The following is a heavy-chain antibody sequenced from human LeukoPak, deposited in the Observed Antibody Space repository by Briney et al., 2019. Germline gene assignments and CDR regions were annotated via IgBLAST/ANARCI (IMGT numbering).Heavy chain of an antibody. CDR3: AKDGYSSGWYFDY. V-gene: IGHV3-23*01. CDR2: ISGSGGST. D-gene: IGHD6-19*01. Sequence: GGSLRLSCAASGFTFSSYAMSWVRQAPGKGLEWVSAISGSGGSTYYADSVKDRFTISRDNSKNTLYLQMNSLRAEDTAVYYCAKDGYSSGWYFDYWGQGTLVTVSS. CDR1: GFTFSSYA. J-gene: IGHJ4*02.